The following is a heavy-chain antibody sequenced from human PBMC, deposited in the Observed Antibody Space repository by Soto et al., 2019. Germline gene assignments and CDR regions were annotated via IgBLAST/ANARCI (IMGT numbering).Heavy chain of an antibody. J-gene: IGHJ3*02. D-gene: IGHD3-10*01. CDR2: VYSGGST. CDR1: GFTVTTNY. Sequence: EVQLVESGGGLVQPGGSLRLSCAASGFTVTTNYMSWVRQPPGKGLEWVSVVYSGGSTYYADSVKCRFTVSRDNSKNTLYLQMNSLRAEDTAVYYCARDFSGKNDGFDIWGQGTVVTVSS. V-gene: IGHV3-66*01. CDR3: ARDFSGKNDGFDI.